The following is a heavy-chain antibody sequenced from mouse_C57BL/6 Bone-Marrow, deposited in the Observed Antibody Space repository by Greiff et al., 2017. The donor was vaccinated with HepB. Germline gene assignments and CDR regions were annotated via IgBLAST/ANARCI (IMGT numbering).Heavy chain of an antibody. D-gene: IGHD3-2*02. V-gene: IGHV5-12*01. CDR3: ARQGLRLRPAWFAY. CDR2: ISNGGGST. CDR1: GFTFSDYY. Sequence: EVMLVESGGGLVQPGGSLKLSCAASGFTFSDYYMYWVRQTPEKRLEWVAYISNGGGSTYYPDTVKGRFTISRDNAKNNLYLQMSRLKSEDTAMYYCARQGLRLRPAWFAYWGQGTLVTVSA. J-gene: IGHJ3*01.